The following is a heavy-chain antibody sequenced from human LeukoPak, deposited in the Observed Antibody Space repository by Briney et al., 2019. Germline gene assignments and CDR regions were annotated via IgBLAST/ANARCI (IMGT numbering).Heavy chain of an antibody. D-gene: IGHD2-2*02. CDR1: GFTFSSYS. J-gene: IGHJ5*02. CDR2: ISSSSSTI. Sequence: GGSLRLSCAASGFTFSSYSMNWVRQAPGKGLEWVSYISSSSSTIYYADSVKGRFTISRDNAKNSLYLQMNSLRAEDTAVYYCARDLGYCSSTSCYTKENWFDPWGQGTLVTVSS. CDR3: ARDLGYCSSTSCYTKENWFDP. V-gene: IGHV3-48*01.